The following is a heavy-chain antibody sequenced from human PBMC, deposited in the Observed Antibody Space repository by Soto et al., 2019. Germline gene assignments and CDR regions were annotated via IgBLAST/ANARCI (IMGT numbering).Heavy chain of an antibody. D-gene: IGHD3-22*01. CDR3: ARDLSVAYYYDRRGAHPGGWYYL. Sequence: GASVNVSCKDSGYTFTGYYMHWVRQAPGQGLEWMGWINPNSGGTNYAQKFQGWVTMTRDTSISTAYMELSRLRSDDTAVYYCARDLSVAYYYDRRGAHPGGWYYLRGQGTLVIVSA. J-gene: IGHJ5*02. CDR1: GYTFTGYY. V-gene: IGHV1-2*04. CDR2: INPNSGGT.